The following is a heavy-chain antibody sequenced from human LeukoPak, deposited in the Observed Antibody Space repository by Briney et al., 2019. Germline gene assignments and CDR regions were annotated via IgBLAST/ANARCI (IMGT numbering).Heavy chain of an antibody. CDR3: ARLVLMVYATIDY. V-gene: IGHV4-39*01. CDR1: GGSISSSSYY. J-gene: IGHJ4*02. CDR2: IYYSGST. D-gene: IGHD2-8*01. Sequence: PSETLSLTCTVSGGSISSSSYYWGWIRQPPGKGLECIGSIYYSGSTYYNPSLKSRVTISVDTSKNQFSLKLSSVTAADTAVYYCARLVLMVYATIDYWGQGTLVTVSS.